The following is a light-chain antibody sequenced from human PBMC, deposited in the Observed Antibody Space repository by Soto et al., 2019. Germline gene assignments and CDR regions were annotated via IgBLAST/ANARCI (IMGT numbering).Light chain of an antibody. V-gene: IGLV1-40*01. CDR3: QSYDSSLTTFV. CDR2: GDN. CDR1: SSNIGAEYD. J-gene: IGLJ1*01. Sequence: QSVLTQPPSVSGAPGQRVAISCTGSSSNIGAEYDVHWYQQLPGTAPKRLIYGDNNRPSGVPDRFSGSKSGTSASLAITGLQPEDDADYYCQSYDSSLTTFVFGTGTNVAVL.